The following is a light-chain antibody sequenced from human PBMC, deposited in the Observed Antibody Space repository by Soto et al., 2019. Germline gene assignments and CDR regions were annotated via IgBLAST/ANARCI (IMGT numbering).Light chain of an antibody. J-gene: IGKJ5*01. CDR3: QQYPSHTIT. V-gene: IGKV4-1*01. CDR1: QSVLSSSNNKNF. Sequence: DFVMTQSPDSLAVSLGERATINCKSSQSVLSSSNNKNFLTWFQQKPGQPPKLLISWASTRESGVPDRFSGSGYGTDFTLTISRLQAEEVAVYYCQQYPSHTITFGQGTRLEIK. CDR2: WAS.